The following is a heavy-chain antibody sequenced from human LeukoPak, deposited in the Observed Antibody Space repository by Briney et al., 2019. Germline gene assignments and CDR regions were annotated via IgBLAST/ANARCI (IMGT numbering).Heavy chain of an antibody. CDR1: GVLHWLL. J-gene: IGHJ6*03. Sequence: PSETLPLTRGLCGVLHWLLLELGPRQPPGKGLEWIGEINHSGSTNYNPSLKSRVTISVDTSKNHFSLKLSSVTAADTAVYYCSRGPLCGPGSMHAHTYYMYVWGKGITVS. D-gene: IGHD2-15*01. V-gene: IGHV4-34*01. CDR2: INHSGST. CDR3: SRGPLCGPGSMHAHTYYMYV.